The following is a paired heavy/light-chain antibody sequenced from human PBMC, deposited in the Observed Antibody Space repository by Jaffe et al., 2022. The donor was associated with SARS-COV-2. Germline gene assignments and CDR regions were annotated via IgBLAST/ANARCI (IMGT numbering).Light chain of an antibody. V-gene: IGLV3-10*01. Sequence: SYELTQPPSVSVSPGQTARITCSGDALPKKYAYWYQQKSGQAPVLVIYEDSKRPSGIPERFSGSSSGTMATLTISGAQVEDEADYYCYSTDSSGNHRRVFGGGTKLTVL. CDR1: ALPKKY. CDR3: YSTDSSGNHRRV. J-gene: IGLJ3*02. CDR2: EDS.
Heavy chain of an antibody. CDR1: GFTFSDYY. CDR3: ARDLLGYYDSSGYYPTH. D-gene: IGHD3-22*01. V-gene: IGHV3-11*01. J-gene: IGHJ4*02. Sequence: QVQLVESGGGLVKPGGSLRLSCAASGFTFSDYYMSWIRQAPGKGLEWVSYISSSGSTIYYADSVKGRFTISRDNAKNSLYLQMNSLRAEDTAVYYCARDLLGYYDSSGYYPTHWGQGTLVTVSS. CDR2: ISSSGSTI.